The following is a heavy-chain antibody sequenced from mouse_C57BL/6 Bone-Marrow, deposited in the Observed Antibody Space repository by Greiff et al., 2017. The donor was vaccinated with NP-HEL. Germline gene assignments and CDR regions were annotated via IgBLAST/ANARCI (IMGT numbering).Heavy chain of an antibody. CDR2: ISDGGSYT. J-gene: IGHJ4*01. CDR3: AREGGYAMYD. CDR1: GFTFSSYA. Sequence: EVMLVESGGGLVKPGGSLKLSCAASGFTFSSYAMSWVRQTPEKRLEWVATISDGGSYTYYPDNVKGRFTISRDNAKNNLYLQMSHLKSEDTAMYYCAREGGYAMYDWGQGTSVTVSS. V-gene: IGHV5-4*01.